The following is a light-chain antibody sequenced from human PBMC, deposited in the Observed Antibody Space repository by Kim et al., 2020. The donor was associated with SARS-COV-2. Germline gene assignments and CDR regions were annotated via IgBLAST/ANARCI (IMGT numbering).Light chain of an antibody. V-gene: IGKV4-1*01. Sequence: ATINCKSSQTILYSSNNKNYLAWYQQKPGQPPKLLIYWASTRESGVPDRFNGSGSGTDFTLTISSLQAEDVAVYSCQQYYTTPPTFGQGTKVDIK. CDR1: QTILYSSNNKNY. J-gene: IGKJ1*01. CDR2: WAS. CDR3: QQYYTTPPT.